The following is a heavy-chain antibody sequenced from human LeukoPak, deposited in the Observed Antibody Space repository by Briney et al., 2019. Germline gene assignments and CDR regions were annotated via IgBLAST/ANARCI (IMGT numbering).Heavy chain of an antibody. Sequence: ASVKVSCKASGYIFSNYYMHWVRQAPGQGLEWMGIVNPSGGGTSNAQKFQGRVTMTRDTSTSTVYMELSRLRSEDTAVYYCARGTVYYYDSSGYYPNAFDYWGQGTLVTVSS. J-gene: IGHJ4*02. CDR3: ARGTVYYYDSSGYYPNAFDY. CDR2: VNPSGGGT. CDR1: GYIFSNYY. D-gene: IGHD3-22*01. V-gene: IGHV1-46*01.